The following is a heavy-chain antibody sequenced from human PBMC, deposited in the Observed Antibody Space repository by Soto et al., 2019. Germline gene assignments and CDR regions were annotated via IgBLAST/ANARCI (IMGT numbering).Heavy chain of an antibody. CDR3: ARDGCSSTSCYNSAFDY. D-gene: IGHD2-2*01. CDR2: MNPNSGNT. CDR1: GYTFTSYD. J-gene: IGHJ4*02. V-gene: IGHV1-8*01. Sequence: ASVKVSCKASGYTFTSYDINWVRQATGQGLEWMGWMNPNSGNTGYAQKFQGRVTMTRNTSISTAYMELSSLRSEDTAVYYCARDGCSSTSCYNSAFDYWGQGTLVTVSS.